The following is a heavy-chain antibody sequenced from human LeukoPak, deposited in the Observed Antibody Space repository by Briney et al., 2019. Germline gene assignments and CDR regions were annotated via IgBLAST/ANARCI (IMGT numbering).Heavy chain of an antibody. D-gene: IGHD4-11*01. CDR2: IYYSGST. CDR3: ARGTVRHYFDY. Sequence: SETLSLTCTVSGGSISSSSYYWGWIRQPPGKGLEWIGSIYYSGSTYYNPSLKSRVTISVDTSKNQFSLKLSSVTAADTAVYYCARGTVRHYFDYWGQGTLVTVSS. V-gene: IGHV4-39*07. J-gene: IGHJ4*02. CDR1: GGSISSSSYY.